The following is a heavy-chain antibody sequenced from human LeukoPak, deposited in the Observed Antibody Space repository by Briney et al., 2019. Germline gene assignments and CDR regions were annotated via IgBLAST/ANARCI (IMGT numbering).Heavy chain of an antibody. Sequence: GGSLRLSCAASGFTFDDYAVHWVRQAPGKGLEWVSGISWNSGSIGYADSVKGRFTISRDNAKNSLYLQMNSLRAEDTALYYCAKGPGVYYYYGMDVWGQGTTVTVSS. CDR3: AKGPGVYYYYGMDV. V-gene: IGHV3-9*01. D-gene: IGHD3-10*01. CDR2: ISWNSGSI. J-gene: IGHJ6*02. CDR1: GFTFDDYA.